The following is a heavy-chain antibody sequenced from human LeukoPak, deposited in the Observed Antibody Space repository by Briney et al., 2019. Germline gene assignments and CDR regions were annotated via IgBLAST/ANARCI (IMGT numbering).Heavy chain of an antibody. CDR3: ARVRESTKTTSSFDY. CDR2: INPNSGGT. Sequence: ASVKVSCKASGYTSSDYYMYWVRQAPGQGLERMGWINPNSGGTKYAQKFRGRVTLTRDSSITTAYMELSSLTSDDTAVYYCARVRESTKTTSSFDYWGQGTLVSVYS. J-gene: IGHJ4*02. CDR1: GYTSSDYY. D-gene: IGHD1-1*01. V-gene: IGHV1-2*02.